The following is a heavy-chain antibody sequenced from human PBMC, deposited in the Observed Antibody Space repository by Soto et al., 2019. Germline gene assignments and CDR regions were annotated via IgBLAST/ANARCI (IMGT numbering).Heavy chain of an antibody. CDR3: ASHPSEGITIFGVGSTLFDY. V-gene: IGHV3-23*01. CDR1: GFTFSSYA. CDR2: ISGSGGST. D-gene: IGHD3-3*01. J-gene: IGHJ4*02. Sequence: PGGSLRLSCAASGFTFSSYAMSWVRQAPGKGLEWVSAISGSGGSTYYADSVKGRFTISRDNSKNTLYLQMNSLRAEDTAVYYCASHPSEGITIFGVGSTLFDYWGQGTLVTVSS.